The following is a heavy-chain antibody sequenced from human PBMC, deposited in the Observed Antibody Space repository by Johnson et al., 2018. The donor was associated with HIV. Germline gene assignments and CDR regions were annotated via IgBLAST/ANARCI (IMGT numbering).Heavy chain of an antibody. D-gene: IGHD1-7*01. V-gene: IGHV3-15*01. Sequence: VQLVESGGGLVQPGGSLRLSCAASGFTFSSYAMSWVRQAPGKGLEWVGRIKSKTDGGTTDYAAPVKGRFTISRDDSKNTLYLQMNSLKIEDTAVYYCTTDQVGRNYGGKYHIWGQGTMVTVS. CDR1: GFTFSSYA. J-gene: IGHJ3*02. CDR3: TTDQVGRNYGGKYHI. CDR2: IKSKTDGGTT.